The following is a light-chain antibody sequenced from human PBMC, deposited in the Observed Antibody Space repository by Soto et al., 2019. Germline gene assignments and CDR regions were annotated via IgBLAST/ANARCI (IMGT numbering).Light chain of an antibody. CDR3: QQYYSTSHIT. J-gene: IGKJ5*01. CDR1: QSVSSY. CDR2: DAS. Sequence: EIVLTQSPATLSLSPGERATLSCRASQSVSSYLAWYQQKPGQAPRLLIYDASNRATGIPARFSGSGSGTDFTLTISSLQAEDVAVYYCQQYYSTSHITFGQGTRLEIK. V-gene: IGKV3-11*01.